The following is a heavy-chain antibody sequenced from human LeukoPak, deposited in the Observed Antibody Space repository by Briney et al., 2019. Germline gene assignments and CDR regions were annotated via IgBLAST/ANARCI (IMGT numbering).Heavy chain of an antibody. Sequence: SGTLSLTCAVSGGSISSSNWWSWVRQPPGKGLEWIGEIYHSGSTNYNPSLKSRVTISVDKSKNQFSLKLSSVTAADTAVYYCATRDGYYNYGRDVGGKGTTATVSS. CDR1: GGSISSSNW. D-gene: IGHD3-10*01. CDR2: IYHSGST. J-gene: IGHJ6*04. V-gene: IGHV4-4*02. CDR3: ATRDGYYNYGRDV.